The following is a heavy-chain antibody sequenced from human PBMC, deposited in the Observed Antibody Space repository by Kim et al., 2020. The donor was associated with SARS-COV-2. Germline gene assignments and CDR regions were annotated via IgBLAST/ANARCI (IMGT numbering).Heavy chain of an antibody. D-gene: IGHD6-6*01. J-gene: IGHJ4*02. CDR3: AREYTNSSGRSFDY. Sequence: YAGSGQGLFTLSKDNSKNTLYLQMSCLRGEDTAVYYCAREYTNSSGRSFDYWGQGTLVTVSS. V-gene: IGHV3-30*03.